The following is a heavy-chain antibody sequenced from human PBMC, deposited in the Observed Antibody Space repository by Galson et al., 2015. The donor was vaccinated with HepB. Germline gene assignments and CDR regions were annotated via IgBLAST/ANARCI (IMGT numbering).Heavy chain of an antibody. CDR1: GFTFRNYA. CDR3: ARGLRGNGYSYGHTTYSYYYGMDV. V-gene: IGHV3-23*01. CDR2: ITPSGDNT. D-gene: IGHD5-18*01. Sequence: SLRLSCAASGFTFRNYAMSWVRQAPGKGLEWVSAITPSGDNTYSADSVKGRFTISRDNSKNTLYLQMNSLRVEDTAVYYCARGLRGNGYSYGHTTYSYYYGMDVWGQGTTVTVSS. J-gene: IGHJ6*02.